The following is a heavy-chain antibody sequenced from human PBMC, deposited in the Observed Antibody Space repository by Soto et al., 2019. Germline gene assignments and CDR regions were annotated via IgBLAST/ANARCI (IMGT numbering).Heavy chain of an antibody. CDR2: IYYSGNT. Sequence: SETLSLTCTVSGDSISSYYWSWIRQPPGKGLEWIGYIYYSGNTNYNPSLKSRVTISVDTSKNQFSLKLSSVTAADTAVYYCARGGYYFDYWGQGALVTVSS. J-gene: IGHJ4*02. D-gene: IGHD3-10*01. CDR3: ARGGYYFDY. CDR1: GDSISSYY. V-gene: IGHV4-59*01.